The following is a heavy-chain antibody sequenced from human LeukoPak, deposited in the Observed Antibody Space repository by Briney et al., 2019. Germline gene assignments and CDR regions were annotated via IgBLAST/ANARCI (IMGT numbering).Heavy chain of an antibody. D-gene: IGHD6-13*01. CDR3: ARADSSSWPGEAFDA. Sequence: GGSLRLSCAASGFSFSSYGMHWVRQAPGKGLEWVAIIWSDGSNKYYADSVKGRFTISRDNSKNTLYLQMNSLRAEDTAVYYCARADSSSWPGEAFDAWGQGTMVTVSS. J-gene: IGHJ3*01. V-gene: IGHV3-33*01. CDR2: IWSDGSNK. CDR1: GFSFSSYG.